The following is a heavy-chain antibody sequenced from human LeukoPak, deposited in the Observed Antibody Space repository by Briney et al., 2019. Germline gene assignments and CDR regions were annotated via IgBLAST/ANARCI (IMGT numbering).Heavy chain of an antibody. J-gene: IGHJ6*03. CDR1: GYTFTGYY. Sequence: GASVKVSCKASGYTFTGYYMHWVRQAPGQGLEWMGWINPNSGGTNYAQKSQGRVTMTRDTSISTAYMELSRLRSDDTAVYYCARGDPGYDYYYYYMDVWGKGTTVTISS. D-gene: IGHD3-3*01. CDR3: ARGDPGYDYYYYYMDV. CDR2: INPNSGGT. V-gene: IGHV1-2*02.